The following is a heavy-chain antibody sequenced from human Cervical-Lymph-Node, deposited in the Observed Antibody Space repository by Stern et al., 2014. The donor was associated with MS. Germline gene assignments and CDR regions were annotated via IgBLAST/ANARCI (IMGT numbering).Heavy chain of an antibody. CDR2: IVGGSGNT. J-gene: IGHJ4*02. CDR3: SALGRGNSALIDY. V-gene: IGHV1-58*01. Sequence: QLVESGPEVKKPGTSVKVSCKASGFTFSSSAVQWVRQARGQRLEWVGWIVGGSGNTNYAQKFQERVTITRDISTSTAYMELSSLRSEDTAVYYCSALGRGNSALIDYWGQGTLVTVSS. CDR1: GFTFSSSA. D-gene: IGHD4-23*01.